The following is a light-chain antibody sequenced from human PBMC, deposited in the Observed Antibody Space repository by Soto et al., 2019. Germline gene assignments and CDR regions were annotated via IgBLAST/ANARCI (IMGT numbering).Light chain of an antibody. CDR1: SSDVGSYNL. V-gene: IGLV2-23*01. Sequence: QSALTQPASVSGSPGQSITISCTGTSSDVGSYNLVSWYQQHPGKAPKLMIYEGSKRPSGVSNRFSGSKSGNTASLTISGVQAEDEADYYCCSYAGSSILFGGGTKVTVL. J-gene: IGLJ2*01. CDR2: EGS. CDR3: CSYAGSSIL.